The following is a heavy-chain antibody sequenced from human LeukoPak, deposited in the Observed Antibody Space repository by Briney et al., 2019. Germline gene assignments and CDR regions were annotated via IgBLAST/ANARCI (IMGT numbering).Heavy chain of an antibody. CDR2: IKPNSGET. J-gene: IGHJ6*03. Sequence: ASVKVSCKASGYTFTDSDIHWVRQAPGQGLQWMGWIKPNSGETRYTQKFQGRVTMTTDTSISTAYMGLSRLTSDDTAVYYCARLITMIEPGNYYYYYYMDVWGKGTAVTVSS. D-gene: IGHD3-22*01. V-gene: IGHV1-2*02. CDR3: ARLITMIEPGNYYYYYYMDV. CDR1: GYTFTDSD.